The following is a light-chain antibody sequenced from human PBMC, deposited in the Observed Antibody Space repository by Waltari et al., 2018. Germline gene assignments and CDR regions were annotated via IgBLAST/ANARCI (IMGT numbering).Light chain of an antibody. CDR2: WAS. V-gene: IGKV4-1*01. CDR3: QQYFDNPRT. CDR1: QSILYTSNNKNY. Sequence: EIVMTQSPESLAVSLGETATITCKSSQSILYTSNNKNYLAWYQQKPGQPPRLLIYWASSRDSGVPDRFSGSGSWTDFTLTISSLQAEDVAVYYCQQYFDNPRTFGQGTRLEIK. J-gene: IGKJ2*01.